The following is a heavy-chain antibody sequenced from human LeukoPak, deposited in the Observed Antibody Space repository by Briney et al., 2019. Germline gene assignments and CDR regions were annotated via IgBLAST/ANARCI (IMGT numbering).Heavy chain of an antibody. V-gene: IGHV3-30*04. Sequence: GGSLRLSCAASGFTFSSYAMHWVRQAPGKGLEWVAVISYDGSNKYYADSVKGRFTISRDNSKNTLYLQMNSLRAEDTAVYYCAKVDGFHPWGQGTLVTVSS. CDR1: GFTFSSYA. J-gene: IGHJ5*02. CDR3: AKVDGFHP. CDR2: ISYDGSNK. D-gene: IGHD5-24*01.